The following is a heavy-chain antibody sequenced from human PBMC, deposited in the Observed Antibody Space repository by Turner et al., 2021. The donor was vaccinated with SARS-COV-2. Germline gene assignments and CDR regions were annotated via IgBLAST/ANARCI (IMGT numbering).Heavy chain of an antibody. Sequence: QVQLVQSGAEVKKPGASVKVSCKISGYTLTELSMYWVRQAPGKGLGWMGGFDPEDGETIYAQNFQGRVTMTEDTSTDTAYMELSSLRSEDTAVYFCATGYQLRVNWFDPWGQGTLVTVS. CDR1: GYTLTELS. V-gene: IGHV1-24*01. D-gene: IGHD2-2*01. J-gene: IGHJ5*02. CDR3: ATGYQLRVNWFDP. CDR2: FDPEDGET.